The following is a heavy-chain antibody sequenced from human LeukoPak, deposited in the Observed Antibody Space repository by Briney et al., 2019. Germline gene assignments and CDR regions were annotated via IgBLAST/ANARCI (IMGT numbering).Heavy chain of an antibody. D-gene: IGHD6-6*01. V-gene: IGHV3-7*01. CDR1: GFTFSSYW. CDR2: INQDGSEK. CDR3: VQYRGYFDY. J-gene: IGHJ4*02. Sequence: GGSLRLSCAASGFTFSSYWMGWVRQAPGKGLEWVANINQDGSEKHYVDSVKGRFTISRDNAKSSLYLQMNSLRAEGTAVYYCVQYRGYFDYWGQGTLVTVSS.